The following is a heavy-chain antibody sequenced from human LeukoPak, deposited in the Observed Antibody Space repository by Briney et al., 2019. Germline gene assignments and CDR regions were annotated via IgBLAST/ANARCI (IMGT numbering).Heavy chain of an antibody. CDR2: IYYSGST. Sequence: SETLSLTCTVSGGSMMSRTHYWGWTRQPPGKGLEWIGSIYYSGSTYYNPSLKSRVTISVDTSKNQFSLKLNSVTAADTAVYYCASFYCSGGSCYQYFSYYYMDVWGKGTTVTISS. CDR3: ASFYCSGGSCYQYFSYYYMDV. D-gene: IGHD2-15*01. V-gene: IGHV4-39*01. J-gene: IGHJ6*03. CDR1: GGSMMSRTHY.